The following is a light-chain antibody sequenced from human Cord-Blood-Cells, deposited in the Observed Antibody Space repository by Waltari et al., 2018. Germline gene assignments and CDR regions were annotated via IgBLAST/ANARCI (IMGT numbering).Light chain of an antibody. V-gene: IGKV3-15*01. Sequence: EIVMTQSPATLSVSPGERANLPCRASQSVSSNLAWYQQKPGQAPRLLIYGASTRATGIPARFSGSGSGTEFTLTISSLQSEDFAVYYCQQYNNWPPDTFGPGTKVDIK. J-gene: IGKJ3*01. CDR2: GAS. CDR3: QQYNNWPPDT. CDR1: QSVSSN.